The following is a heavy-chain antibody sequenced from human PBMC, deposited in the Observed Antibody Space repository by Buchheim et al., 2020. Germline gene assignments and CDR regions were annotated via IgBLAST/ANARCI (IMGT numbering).Heavy chain of an antibody. Sequence: EVQLVESGGGFVHPGGSLRLSCAASGFRFSGYTMTWVRQVPGKGLELIPYISDNSDTISYADSVKGRFTISRENAKDSVYLQMNSLRDEDTGVYYCATNRDWAFDIWGQGT. CDR2: ISDNSDTI. CDR1: GFRFSGYT. V-gene: IGHV3-48*02. J-gene: IGHJ3*02. D-gene: IGHD3-9*01. CDR3: ATNRDWAFDI.